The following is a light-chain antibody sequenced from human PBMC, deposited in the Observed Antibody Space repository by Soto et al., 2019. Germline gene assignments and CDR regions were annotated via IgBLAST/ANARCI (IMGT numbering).Light chain of an antibody. CDR1: SSNIGSNY. CDR3: AAWDDRLSGPTDV. V-gene: IGLV1-47*01. Sequence: QSVLTQPPSASGTPGQRVTISCSGSSSNIGSNYVYWYQQLPGTATKLLIYRNNQRPSGVPDRFSGSKSGTSASLAISGLRSEDEADYYCAAWDDRLSGPTDVFGTGTKLTVL. J-gene: IGLJ1*01. CDR2: RNN.